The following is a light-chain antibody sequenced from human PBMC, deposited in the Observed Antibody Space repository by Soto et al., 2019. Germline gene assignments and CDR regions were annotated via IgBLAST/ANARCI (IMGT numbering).Light chain of an antibody. CDR3: QQYGSSPGT. J-gene: IGKJ2*01. CDR1: QSVSGSY. Sequence: EFVLTQSPGTLSLSPGERGTLSCRASQSVSGSYFAWYQQKPGQAPRLLVYGASSRATGIPDRFSGSGSGTDFTLTIRGLEPEDFAVYYCQQYGSSPGTFGQGTKVQIK. CDR2: GAS. V-gene: IGKV3-20*01.